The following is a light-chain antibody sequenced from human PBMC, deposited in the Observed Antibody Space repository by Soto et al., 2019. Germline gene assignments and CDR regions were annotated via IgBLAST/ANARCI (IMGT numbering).Light chain of an antibody. V-gene: IGKV3-20*01. CDR1: QSVSSSY. CDR2: GAS. Sequence: EIVLTQSPGTLSLSPGERATLSCRASQSVSSSYLAWYQQKPGQAPRLLIYGASSRATGIPDRFSGSWSGTDFTLTISRLEPEDFAVYYCQQYGSSPPITFGQGTRLEIQ. J-gene: IGKJ5*01. CDR3: QQYGSSPPIT.